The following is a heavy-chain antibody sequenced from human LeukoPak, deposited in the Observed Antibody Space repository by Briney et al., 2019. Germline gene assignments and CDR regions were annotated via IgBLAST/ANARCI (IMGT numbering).Heavy chain of an antibody. CDR3: ARDYGSGASDY. V-gene: IGHV3-43*01. CDR1: GFTFDDYT. CDR2: ISWDGGST. Sequence: GGSLRLSCAASGFTFDDYTMHWVRQAPGKGLEWVSLISWDGGSTYYADSVKGRFTISRDNAKNTLYLQMNSLRAEDTAVYYCARDYGSGASDYWGQGTLVTVSS. J-gene: IGHJ4*02. D-gene: IGHD3-10*01.